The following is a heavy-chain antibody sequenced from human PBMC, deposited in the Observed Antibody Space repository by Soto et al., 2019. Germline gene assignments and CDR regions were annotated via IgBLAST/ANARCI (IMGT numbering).Heavy chain of an antibody. CDR1: GFTFDSYG. J-gene: IGHJ5*02. V-gene: IGHV3-30*18. CDR3: ANVLLPNTVTTCGS. D-gene: IGHD4-17*01. CDR2: ISSDGNNK. Sequence: QVQLVESGGGVVQPGRSLRLSCAASGFTFDSYGMHWVRQAPGKGLVWVAVISSDGNNKYYADSVKGRFTISRDNFKNTQYLQMSRLRADDTAVYYCANVLLPNTVTTCGSWGQGTLVTVSS.